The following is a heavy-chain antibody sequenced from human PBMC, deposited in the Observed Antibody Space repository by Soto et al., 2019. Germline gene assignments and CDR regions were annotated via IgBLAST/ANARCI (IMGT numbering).Heavy chain of an antibody. CDR1: GFTFINYA. D-gene: IGHD1-20*01. V-gene: IGHV3-23*01. CDR3: ARVVNWNLDY. CDR2: ISVSGDNT. J-gene: IGHJ4*02. Sequence: EVQLLESGGGLIQPGGSLRLSCTASGFTFINYAMSWVRQAPGKGLEWVSGISVSGDNTYYADSVKGRFTISRDNSKNTLYLQMNSLRAEDTAVYFCARVVNWNLDYWGQGALVTVSS.